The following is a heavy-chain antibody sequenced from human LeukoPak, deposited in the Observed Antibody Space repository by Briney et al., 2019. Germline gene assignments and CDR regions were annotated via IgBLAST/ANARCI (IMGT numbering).Heavy chain of an antibody. CDR3: AREWGIHGFDP. D-gene: IGHD6-13*01. Sequence: ETLSLTCTVSGGSISSYYWSWIRQPPGKGLEWTGYIYYSGTTNYNPSLKSRVTISVDTSKNQFSLKLSSVTAADTAVYYCAREWGIHGFDPWGQGTLVTVSS. CDR1: GGSISSYY. CDR2: IYYSGTT. J-gene: IGHJ5*02. V-gene: IGHV4-59*01.